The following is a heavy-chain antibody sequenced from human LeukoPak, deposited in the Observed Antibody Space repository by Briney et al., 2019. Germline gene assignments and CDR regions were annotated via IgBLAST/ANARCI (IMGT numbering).Heavy chain of an antibody. Sequence: EASVKVSCKASGGTFSSYAISWVRQAPGQGLEWMGGITPMFGTANYAQKFQGRVTITADESTSTAYMELSSLRSEDTAVYYCARRFAYCSGGSCYPSEYYYYGMDVWGQGTTVTVSS. CDR2: ITPMFGTA. CDR1: GGTFSSYA. J-gene: IGHJ6*02. V-gene: IGHV1-69*13. D-gene: IGHD2-15*01. CDR3: ARRFAYCSGGSCYPSEYYYYGMDV.